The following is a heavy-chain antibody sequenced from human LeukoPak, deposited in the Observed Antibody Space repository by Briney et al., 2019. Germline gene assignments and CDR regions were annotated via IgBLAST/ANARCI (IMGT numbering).Heavy chain of an antibody. D-gene: IGHD3-10*01. CDR2: IYYSGST. CDR1: GGSISSYY. CDR3: ARDRLLWFGESSSLYYYYGMDV. Sequence: SETLFLTCTVSGGSISSYYWSWIRQPPGKGLAWIGYIYYSGSTNYNPSLKSRVTISVDTSKNQFSLKLSSVTAADTAVYYCARDRLLWFGESSSLYYYYGMDVWGQGTTVTVSS. V-gene: IGHV4-59*01. J-gene: IGHJ6*02.